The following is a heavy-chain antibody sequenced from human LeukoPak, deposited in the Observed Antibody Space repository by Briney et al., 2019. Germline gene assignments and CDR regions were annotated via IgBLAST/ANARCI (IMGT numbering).Heavy chain of an antibody. CDR2: IYYSGST. CDR1: GVSISSSSYY. V-gene: IGHV4-39*07. CDR3: ARLTGYSSESWFDP. Sequence: SETLSLTCTVSGVSISSSSYYWGWIRQPPGKGLEWIGSIYYSGSTYYNPSLKSRVTISVDTSKNQFSLKLSSVTAADTAVYYCARLTGYSSESWFDPWGQGTLVTVSS. J-gene: IGHJ5*02. D-gene: IGHD3-9*01.